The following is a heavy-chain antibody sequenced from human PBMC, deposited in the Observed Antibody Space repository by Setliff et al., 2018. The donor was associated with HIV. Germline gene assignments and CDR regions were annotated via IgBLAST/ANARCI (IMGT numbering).Heavy chain of an antibody. Sequence: GGSLRLSCAASGFTFSDYNMSWIRQAPGKGLEWVSYISSSGSTIYYADSVKGRFTMSRDYSKNTIYLQMSSLRAEDSAVYYCAKSASWDLRGWLHWGQGTLVTVSS. D-gene: IGHD6-19*01. CDR2: ISSSGSTI. CDR1: GFTFSDYN. J-gene: IGHJ4*02. V-gene: IGHV3-11*01. CDR3: AKSASWDLRGWLH.